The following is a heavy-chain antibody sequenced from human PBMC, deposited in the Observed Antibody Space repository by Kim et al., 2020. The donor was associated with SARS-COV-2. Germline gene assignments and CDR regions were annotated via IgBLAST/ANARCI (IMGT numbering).Heavy chain of an antibody. CDR2: NN. CDR3: ARDLFHTGFDY. V-gene: IGHV1-3*01. D-gene: IGHD2-8*02. J-gene: IGHJ4*02. Sequence: NNKFSQQLQGRVTFTRDTSANTASMELSSLGSEDTAVYYCARDLFHTGFDYWGQGTLVAVSS.